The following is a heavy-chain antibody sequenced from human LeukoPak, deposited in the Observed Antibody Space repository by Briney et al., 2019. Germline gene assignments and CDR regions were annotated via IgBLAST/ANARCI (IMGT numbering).Heavy chain of an antibody. Sequence: PSETLSLTCAVYGGSFSGYYWSWIRQPPGKGLEWIGEMNHSGSTNYNPSLKSRVTISVDTSKNQFSLKLSSVTAADTGVYYCARDYYGIYYFDYWGQGTLVTVSS. CDR1: GGSFSGYY. CDR3: ARDYYGIYYFDY. J-gene: IGHJ4*02. CDR2: MNHSGST. V-gene: IGHV4-34*01. D-gene: IGHD3-10*01.